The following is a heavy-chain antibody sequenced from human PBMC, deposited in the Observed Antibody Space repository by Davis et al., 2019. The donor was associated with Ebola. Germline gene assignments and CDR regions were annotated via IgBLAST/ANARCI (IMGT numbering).Heavy chain of an antibody. CDR2: IKQDGSEK. D-gene: IGHD3-3*01. J-gene: IGHJ6*02. CDR3: ARVTGYDFWSGYHAHRYYYYYGMDV. Sequence: PGGSLRLSCAASGFTFSSYWMSWVRQAPGKGLEWVANIKQDGSEKYYVDSVKGRFTISRDNAKNSLYLQINSLRAEDTAVYYCARVTGYDFWSGYHAHRYYYYYGMDVWGQGTTVTVSS. CDR1: GFTFSSYW. V-gene: IGHV3-7*01.